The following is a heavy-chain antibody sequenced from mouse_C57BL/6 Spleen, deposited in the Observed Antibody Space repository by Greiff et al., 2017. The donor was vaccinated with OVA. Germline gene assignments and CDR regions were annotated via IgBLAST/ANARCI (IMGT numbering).Heavy chain of an antibody. J-gene: IGHJ2*01. CDR1: GFTFSSYA. V-gene: IGHV5-4*01. CDR2: ISDGGSYT. Sequence: EVMLVESGGGLVKPGGSLKLSCAASGFTFSSYAMSWVRQTPEKRLEWVATISDGGSYTYYPDNVKGRFTISRDNAKNNLYLQMSHLKSEDTAMYYCARDRAARSLFDYWGKGTTLTVSS. D-gene: IGHD6-1*01. CDR3: ARDRAARSLFDY.